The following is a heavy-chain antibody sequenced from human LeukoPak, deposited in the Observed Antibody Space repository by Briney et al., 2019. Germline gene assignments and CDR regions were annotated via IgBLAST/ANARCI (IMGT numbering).Heavy chain of an antibody. V-gene: IGHV3-15*01. CDR3: TTXXXXGRTGSFFWGSYRYIGY. CDR2: IKSKTDGGTT. Sequence: PGGSLRLSCAASGFTFSNAWMSWVRQAPGKGLEWVGRIKSKTDGGTTDYAAPVKGRFTISRDDSKNTLYLQMNSLKTEDTAVYXCTTXXXXGRTGSFFWGSYRYIGYWGQGTLVTVSS. D-gene: IGHD3-16*02. J-gene: IGHJ4*02. CDR1: GFTFSNAW.